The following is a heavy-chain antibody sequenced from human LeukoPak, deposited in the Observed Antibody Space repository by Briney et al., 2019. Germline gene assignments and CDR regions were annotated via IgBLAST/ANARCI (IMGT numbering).Heavy chain of an antibody. D-gene: IGHD6-19*01. J-gene: IGHJ4*02. CDR3: AREIVAGAFDY. CDR2: ISSSGDIK. Sequence: PGGSLRLSCTASEFTVSRNYMLWVRQAPGKWLEWVSDISSSGDIKSYADSVKGRFTISRDNAKTSLHLQMNSLRAEDTAVYYCAREIVAGAFDYWGQGTLVTVSS. V-gene: IGHV3-11*01. CDR1: EFTVSRNY.